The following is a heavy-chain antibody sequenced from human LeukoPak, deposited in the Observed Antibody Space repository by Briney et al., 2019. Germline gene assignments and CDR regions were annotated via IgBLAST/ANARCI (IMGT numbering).Heavy chain of an antibody. J-gene: IGHJ5*02. CDR1: GGTFSSYA. V-gene: IGHV1-69*13. CDR2: IIPIFGTA. CDR3: ARYCSSTSCYGDWFDP. Sequence: ASVNVSCKASGGTFSSYAISWVRQAPGQGLEWMGGIIPIFGTANYAQKFQGRVTITADESTSTAYMELSSLRSEDTAVYYCARYCSSTSCYGDWFDPWGQGTLVTVSS. D-gene: IGHD2-2*01.